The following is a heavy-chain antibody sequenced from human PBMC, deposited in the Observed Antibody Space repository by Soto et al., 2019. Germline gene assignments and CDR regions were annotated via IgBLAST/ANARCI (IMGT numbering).Heavy chain of an antibody. Sequence: QVQLVESGGGVVQPGRSLRLSCAACGFTFSSYAMHWVRQAPGKGLEWVAVISYDGSNKYYADSVKGRFTISRDNSKNTLYLQMNSLRAEDTAVYYCAREGQPLAGAFDYWGQGTLVTVSS. J-gene: IGHJ4*02. CDR2: ISYDGSNK. D-gene: IGHD6-19*01. V-gene: IGHV3-30-3*01. CDR1: GFTFSSYA. CDR3: AREGQPLAGAFDY.